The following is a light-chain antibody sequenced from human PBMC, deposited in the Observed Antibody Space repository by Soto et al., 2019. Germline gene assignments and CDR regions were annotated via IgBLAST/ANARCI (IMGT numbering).Light chain of an antibody. CDR3: SSSSSSTNWV. CDR1: SSDIGAYNH. J-gene: IGLJ3*02. Sequence: QSALTQPASVSGSPGQSITISCTGTSSDIGAYNHVSWYQQHPGKAPKLMIYEVTDRPSGVSIRFSGSKSGSAASLTISGLQAEDEADDYCSSSSSSTNWVFGGGTKLTVL. CDR2: EVT. V-gene: IGLV2-14*01.